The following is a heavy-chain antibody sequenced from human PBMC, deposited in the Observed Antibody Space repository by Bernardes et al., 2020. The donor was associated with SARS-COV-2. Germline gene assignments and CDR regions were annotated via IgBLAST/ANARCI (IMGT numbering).Heavy chain of an antibody. CDR2: IKQDGSEK. D-gene: IGHD1-26*01. Sequence: GGSLRLSCAASKFTFSSYWMSWVRQAPGKGLEWVANIKQDGSEKYYVDSVKGRFTISRDNAKNSLYLQMNRLRAEDTAVYYCARGAGWEGMDVWGQGTTVTVSS. V-gene: IGHV3-7*04. CDR1: KFTFSSYW. J-gene: IGHJ6*02. CDR3: ARGAGWEGMDV.